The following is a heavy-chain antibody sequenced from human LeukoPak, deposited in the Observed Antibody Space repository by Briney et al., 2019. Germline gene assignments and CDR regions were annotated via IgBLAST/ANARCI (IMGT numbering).Heavy chain of an antibody. J-gene: IGHJ4*02. V-gene: IGHV4-59*01. CDR1: GGTISSYY. Sequence: PSETLSLTCTVSGGTISSYYWSWIRQPPGKGLEWFGYTYYSGSTNYNPSLRSRVTISVDTSKNQFSLKLTSVTAADTAVYYCARGAMVRGVILTHYFDFWGQGTLVTVSS. CDR2: TYYSGST. CDR3: ARGAMVRGVILTHYFDF. D-gene: IGHD3-10*01.